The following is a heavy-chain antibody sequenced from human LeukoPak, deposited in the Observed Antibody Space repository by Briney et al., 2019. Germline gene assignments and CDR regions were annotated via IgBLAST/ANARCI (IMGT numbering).Heavy chain of an antibody. CDR3: ARTYCSSTSCYRGDAFDI. CDR2: IYYSGST. CDR1: GGSISSYY. V-gene: IGHV4-59*01. Sequence: SETLSLTCTVSGGSISSYYWSWIRQPPGKGLEWIGYIYYSGSTNYNPSLKSRVTISVDTSKNRFSLKLSSVTAADTAVYYCARTYCSSTSCYRGDAFDIWGQGTMVTVSS. J-gene: IGHJ3*02. D-gene: IGHD2-2*02.